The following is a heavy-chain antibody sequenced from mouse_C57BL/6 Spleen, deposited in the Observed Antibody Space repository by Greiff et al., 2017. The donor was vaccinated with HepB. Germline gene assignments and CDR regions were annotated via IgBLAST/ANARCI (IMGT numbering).Heavy chain of an antibody. J-gene: IGHJ3*01. D-gene: IGHD2-4*01. V-gene: IGHV5-12*01. CDR3: ARPDYDVFFAY. Sequence: EVQGVESGGGLVQPGGSLKLSCAASGFTFSDYYMYWVRQTPEKRLEWVAYISNGGGSTYYPDTVKVRFTISRDNAKNTLYLQMSRLKSEDTAMYYCARPDYDVFFAYWGQGTLVTVSA. CDR1: GFTFSDYY. CDR2: ISNGGGST.